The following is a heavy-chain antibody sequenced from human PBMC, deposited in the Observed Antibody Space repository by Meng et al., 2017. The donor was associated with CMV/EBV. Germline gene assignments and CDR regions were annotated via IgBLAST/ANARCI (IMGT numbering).Heavy chain of an antibody. CDR2: IYYSGST. CDR1: GGSVSSGSYY. Sequence: SETLSLTCIVSGGSVSSGSYYWSWIRQPPGKGLGWIGYIYYSGSTNYNPSLKSRVTISVDTSKNQFSLKLSSVTAADTAVYYCASEIGLRWKLFDYWGQGTLVTVSS. J-gene: IGHJ4*02. D-gene: IGHD4-23*01. CDR3: ASEIGLRWKLFDY. V-gene: IGHV4-61*01.